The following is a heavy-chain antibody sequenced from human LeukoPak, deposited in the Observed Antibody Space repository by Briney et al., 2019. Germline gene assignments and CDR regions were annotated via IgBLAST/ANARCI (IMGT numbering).Heavy chain of an antibody. CDR2: INPSGGST. CDR1: GYRFTSYD. Sequence: ASVKVSCKASGYRFTSYDMHWVRQAPGQGLEWMGIINPSGGSTSYAQKFQGRVTMTRDTSTSTVYMELSSLRSEDTAVYYCARSWGDIVVVPAAFDYWGQGTLVTVSS. D-gene: IGHD2-2*01. V-gene: IGHV1-46*01. J-gene: IGHJ4*02. CDR3: ARSWGDIVVVPAAFDY.